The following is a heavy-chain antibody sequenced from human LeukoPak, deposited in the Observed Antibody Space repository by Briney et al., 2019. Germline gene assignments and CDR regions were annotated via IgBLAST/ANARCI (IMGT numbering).Heavy chain of an antibody. CDR2: INHSGST. Sequence: SGGSLRLSCAASGFTFSSYAMSWVRQPPGKGLEWIGEINHSGSTNYNPSLKSRVTISVDTSKNQFSLKLSSVTAADTAVYYCAVGNWFDPWGQGTLVTVSS. CDR1: GFTFSSYA. CDR3: AVGNWFDP. D-gene: IGHD3-10*01. J-gene: IGHJ5*02. V-gene: IGHV4-34*08.